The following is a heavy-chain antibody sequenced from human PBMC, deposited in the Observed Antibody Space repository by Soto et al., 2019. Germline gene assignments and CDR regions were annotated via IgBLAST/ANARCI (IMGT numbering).Heavy chain of an antibody. J-gene: IGHJ3*02. CDR2: ISSNGGST. CDR3: ARAGAASGYRSYGFAI. D-gene: IGHD5-12*01. CDR1: GFTFSTYG. Sequence: EVQLVESGGGLVQPGGSLRLSCAASGFTFSTYGMHWVRQAPGKGLEYVSVISSNGGSTYYANAVKGRFTISRDKSQNPLYHQMVTLGAEGMAVYYCARAGAASGYRSYGFAIWGQGTMVTVSS. V-gene: IGHV3-64*01.